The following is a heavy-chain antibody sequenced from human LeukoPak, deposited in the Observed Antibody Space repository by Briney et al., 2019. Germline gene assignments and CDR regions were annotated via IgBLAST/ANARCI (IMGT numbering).Heavy chain of an antibody. CDR1: GFTFSSYA. J-gene: IGHJ4*02. Sequence: GGSLRLSCAASGFTFSSYAMSWVRQAPGKGLEWVSAISGSGGSTYNADSVKGRFTISRDNAKNTLYLQMNGLRAEDTAVYYCAESSGYYSSFDYWGQGTLVTVSS. D-gene: IGHD3-22*01. V-gene: IGHV3-23*01. CDR3: AESSGYYSSFDY. CDR2: ISGSGGST.